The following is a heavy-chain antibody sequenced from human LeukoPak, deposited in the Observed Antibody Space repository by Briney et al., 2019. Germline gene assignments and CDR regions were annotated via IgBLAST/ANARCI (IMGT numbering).Heavy chain of an antibody. CDR1: GVTLSNYA. CDR3: AKDLRAAAGTFDY. Sequence: GGSLRLSCVASGVTLSNYAMSWARQAPGKGLEWVSAISGSGGSTYYADSVKGRFTISRDNSKNTLYLQMNSLRAEDTAVYYCAKDLRAAAGTFDYWGQGTLVTVSS. J-gene: IGHJ4*02. CDR2: ISGSGGST. D-gene: IGHD6-13*01. V-gene: IGHV3-23*01.